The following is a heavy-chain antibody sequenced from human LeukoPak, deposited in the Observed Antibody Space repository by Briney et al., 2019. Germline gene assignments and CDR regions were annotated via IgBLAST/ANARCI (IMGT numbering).Heavy chain of an antibody. Sequence: PGGSLRLSCAVSGFTFSSYGMHWVRQAPGKGLEWVAFIRYDGSNKYYADSVKGRFTISRDNSKNTLYLQMNSLRAEDTAVYYCAKDLVVVVPALFDYWGQGTLVTVSS. D-gene: IGHD2-2*01. CDR2: IRYDGSNK. CDR1: GFTFSSYG. J-gene: IGHJ4*02. V-gene: IGHV3-30*02. CDR3: AKDLVVVVPALFDY.